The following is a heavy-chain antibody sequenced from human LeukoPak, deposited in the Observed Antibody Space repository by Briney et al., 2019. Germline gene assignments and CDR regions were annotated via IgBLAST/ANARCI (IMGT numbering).Heavy chain of an antibody. V-gene: IGHV4-59*01. CDR1: GGSISSYY. CDR3: ARVKDIVVVPAGFDP. J-gene: IGHJ5*02. CDR2: IYYSGST. Sequence: SETLSLTCTVSGGSISSYYWSWIRQPPGKGLEWIGYIYYSGSTNYNPSLESRVTISVDTSKNQFSLKLSSVTAADTAVYYCARVKDIVVVPAGFDPWGQGTLVTVSS. D-gene: IGHD2-2*01.